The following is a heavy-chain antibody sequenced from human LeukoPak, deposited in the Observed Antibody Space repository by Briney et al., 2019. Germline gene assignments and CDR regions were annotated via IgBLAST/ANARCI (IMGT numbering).Heavy chain of an antibody. V-gene: IGHV3-66*01. Sequence: GGSLRLSCAASGFTVSSNYMSWVRQAPGKGLEWVSVIYSGGSTYYADSVKGRFTISRDNSKNTLYLQMHSLRAENTAVYYCARAFDYYDSSGYLDYWGQGTLVTVSS. CDR2: IYSGGST. D-gene: IGHD3-22*01. CDR3: ARAFDYYDSSGYLDY. CDR1: GFTVSSNY. J-gene: IGHJ4*02.